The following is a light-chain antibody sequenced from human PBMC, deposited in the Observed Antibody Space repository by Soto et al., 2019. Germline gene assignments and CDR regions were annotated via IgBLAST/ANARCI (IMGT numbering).Light chain of an antibody. CDR2: AAS. V-gene: IGKV1-39*01. J-gene: IGKJ1*01. Sequence: DIQMTQSPSSLSTSVGDRVTIACRASQSISTSLNWYQQKPGKAPTLLISAASSLQIGVPSRFTGSGSGTDFTLTIASLQPEDFATYYCQQGYTAPPTFGQGTRVEIK. CDR1: QSISTS. CDR3: QQGYTAPPT.